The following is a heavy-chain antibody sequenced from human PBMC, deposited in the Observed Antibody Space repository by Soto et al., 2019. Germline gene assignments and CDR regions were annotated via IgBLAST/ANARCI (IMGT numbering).Heavy chain of an antibody. CDR2: ISSSSSYI. V-gene: IGHV3-21*01. Sequence: TGGSLRLSCAASGFTFSGYIMNWVRQAPGKGLEWVSSISSSSSYIYYADSVKGRFTISRDNAKNSLYLQMNSLRAEDTAVYYCARDLGRLLPYGSGSYYNLDYWGQGTLVTVSS. D-gene: IGHD3-10*01. CDR1: GFTFSGYI. J-gene: IGHJ4*02. CDR3: ARDLGRLLPYGSGSYYNLDY.